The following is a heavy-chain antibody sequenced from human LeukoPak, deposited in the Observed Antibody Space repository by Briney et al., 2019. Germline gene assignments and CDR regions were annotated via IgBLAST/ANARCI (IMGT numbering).Heavy chain of an antibody. CDR1: GGSISNGNW. V-gene: IGHV4-4*02. CDR2: IYRTGSA. D-gene: IGHD1-26*01. Sequence: PSGTLSLTCGVSGGSISNGNWWSWVRQPPGKGLEWIGEIYRTGSANYNPSLKSRVTISVDKSKNQFSLSLNSVTAADTAAYYCVRCGSYCLDYWGQGTLVTVSS. J-gene: IGHJ4*02. CDR3: VRCGSYCLDY.